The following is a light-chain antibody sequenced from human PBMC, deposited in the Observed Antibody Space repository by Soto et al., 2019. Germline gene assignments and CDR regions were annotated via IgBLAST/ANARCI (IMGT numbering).Light chain of an antibody. CDR1: QSISSY. CDR3: QQRTNWPVT. V-gene: IGKV3-11*01. J-gene: IGKJ3*01. Sequence: EIVLTQSPATLSSSPGERVTLSCRASQSISSYLAWYQQKPGHTPRLLIYDASNRATGIPARFSGSGSGTDFTLTISSLEPEDFAVYYCQQRTNWPVTFGPGTTVDVK. CDR2: DAS.